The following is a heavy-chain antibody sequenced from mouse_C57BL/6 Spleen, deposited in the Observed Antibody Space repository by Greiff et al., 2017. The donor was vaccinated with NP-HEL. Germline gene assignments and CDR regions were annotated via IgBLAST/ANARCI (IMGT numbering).Heavy chain of an antibody. V-gene: IGHV5-4*01. CDR2: ISDGGSYT. CDR1: GFTFSSYA. J-gene: IGHJ2*01. D-gene: IGHD2-4*01. CDR3: ERDVYYDSYFDY. Sequence: EVQVVESGGGLVKPGGSLKLSCAASGFTFSSYAMSWVRQTPEKRLEWVATISDGGSYTYYPDNVKGRFTISRDNAKNNLYLQMSHLKSEDTAMYYCERDVYYDSYFDYWGQGTTLTVSS.